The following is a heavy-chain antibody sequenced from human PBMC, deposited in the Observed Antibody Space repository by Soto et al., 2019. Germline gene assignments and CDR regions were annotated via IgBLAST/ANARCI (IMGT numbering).Heavy chain of an antibody. CDR2: IWYDGSNK. V-gene: IGHV3-33*01. J-gene: IGHJ4*02. CDR3: ARTLDYGDYEADY. CDR1: GFTFSSYG. D-gene: IGHD4-17*01. Sequence: QVQLVESGGGVVQPGRSLRLSCAASGFTFSSYGMHWVRQAPGKGLEWVAVIWYDGSNKYYADSVKGRFTISRDNSKNTLYLQMNSLRAEDTAVYYCARTLDYGDYEADYWGQGTLVTVCS.